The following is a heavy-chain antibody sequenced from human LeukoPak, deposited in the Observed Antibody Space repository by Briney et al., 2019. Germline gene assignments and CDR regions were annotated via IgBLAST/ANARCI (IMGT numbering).Heavy chain of an antibody. V-gene: IGHV3-48*03. Sequence: AGGSLRLSCAASGFTFSSYEMNWVRQAPGKGLEWVSYISSSGSTTYYADSVKGRFTISRDNSKSTLYLQMNSLRVEDTAVYYCARGIAVADTGFFDYWGQGTLVTVSS. D-gene: IGHD6-19*01. CDR1: GFTFSSYE. CDR2: ISSSGSTT. CDR3: ARGIAVADTGFFDY. J-gene: IGHJ4*02.